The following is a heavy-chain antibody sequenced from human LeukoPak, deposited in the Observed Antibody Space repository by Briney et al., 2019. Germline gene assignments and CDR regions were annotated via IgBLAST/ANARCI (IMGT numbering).Heavy chain of an antibody. D-gene: IGHD2-2*02. V-gene: IGHV3-64*01. CDR2: ISSNGGST. J-gene: IGHJ5*02. CDR1: GFTFSSYA. Sequence: GGSLRLSCAASGFTFSSYAMHWVRQAPGKGLEYVSAISSNGGSTYYANSVKGRFTISRDNSKNTLYLQMGRLRAEDMAVYYCARSRYCSTITCYTSPNWFDPWGQGTLVTVSS. CDR3: ARSRYCSTITCYTSPNWFDP.